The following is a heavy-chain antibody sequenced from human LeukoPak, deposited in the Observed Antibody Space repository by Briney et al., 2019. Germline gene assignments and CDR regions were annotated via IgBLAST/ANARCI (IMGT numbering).Heavy chain of an antibody. D-gene: IGHD4-23*01. Sequence: PGGSLRLSCATSGFTFVSYGMHWVRQAPDKGLEWVTFIRYDGSDQAYADSVKGRFTISRDNSKNTFYLHMTSLRREDTAVYYCAKDAHYLFGGKRDFYFDYWGQGALVTVSS. V-gene: IGHV3-30*02. CDR1: GFTFVSYG. CDR2: IRYDGSDQ. J-gene: IGHJ4*02. CDR3: AKDAHYLFGGKRDFYFDY.